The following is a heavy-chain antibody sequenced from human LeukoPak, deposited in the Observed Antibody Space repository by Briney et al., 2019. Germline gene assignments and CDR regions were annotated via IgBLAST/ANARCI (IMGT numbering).Heavy chain of an antibody. Sequence: GGSLRLSCAASGFTFSSYPMHWVRQAPGKGLEYVSGINNNGVTIYYANSVKGRFTISRDNSKNTLYLQMNSLRAEDTAVYYCAKDLLPDYYGSGSYQDYWGQGTLVTVSS. CDR2: INNNGVTI. D-gene: IGHD3-10*01. V-gene: IGHV3-64*01. CDR1: GFTFSSYP. CDR3: AKDLLPDYYGSGSYQDY. J-gene: IGHJ4*02.